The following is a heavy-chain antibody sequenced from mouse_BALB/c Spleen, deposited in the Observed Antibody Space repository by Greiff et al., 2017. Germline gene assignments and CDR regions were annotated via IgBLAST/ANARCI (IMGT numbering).Heavy chain of an antibody. V-gene: IGHV5-6-5*01. CDR2: ISSGGST. D-gene: IGHD1-2*01. Sequence: EVKLVESGGGLVKPGGSLKLSCAASGFTFSSYAMSWVRQTPEKRLEWVASISSGGSTYYPDSVKGRFTISRDNARNILYLQMSSLRSEDTAMYYCARGPLLRQFAYWGQGTLVTVSA. CDR3: ARGPLLRQFAY. J-gene: IGHJ3*01. CDR1: GFTFSSYA.